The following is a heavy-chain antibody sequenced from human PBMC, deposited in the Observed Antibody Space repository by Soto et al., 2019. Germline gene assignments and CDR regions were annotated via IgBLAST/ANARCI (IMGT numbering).Heavy chain of an antibody. CDR1: DFSSLSYG. J-gene: IGHJ4*02. Sequence: QVQLVQSGAEVKKPGASVKVSCKASDFSSLSYGFSWVRQAPGEGLEWMGCISGPNGNTNYPLKFQGRVTMTTDTSTSTGYMELRSLRFDDTAVYYCAIDRYDTTNGYHWGADYWGQGTLVTVSS. V-gene: IGHV1-18*01. CDR2: ISGPNGNT. CDR3: AIDRYDTTNGYHWGADY. D-gene: IGHD2-8*01.